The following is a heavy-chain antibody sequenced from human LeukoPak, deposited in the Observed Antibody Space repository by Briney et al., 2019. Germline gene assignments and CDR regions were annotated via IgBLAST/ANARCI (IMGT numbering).Heavy chain of an antibody. CDR2: ISYDGSNK. CDR1: GFTFSSYA. CDR3: ARNLAGDYFPNWFDP. Sequence: PGRSLRLSCAASGFTFSSYAMHWVRQAPGKGLEWVAVISYDGSNKYYADSVKGRFTISRDNSKNTLYLQMNSLRAEDTAVYYCARNLAGDYFPNWFDPWGQGTLVTVSS. J-gene: IGHJ5*02. V-gene: IGHV3-30-3*01. D-gene: IGHD7-27*01.